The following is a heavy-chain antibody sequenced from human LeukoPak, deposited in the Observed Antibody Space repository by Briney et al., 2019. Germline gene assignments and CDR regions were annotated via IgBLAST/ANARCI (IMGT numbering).Heavy chain of an antibody. Sequence: GGPLSLSWAPPGFPFSSYGMHWVAKAPGKGREGVAVKWYDGSNKYYADSVKGRFTISRNNSKNTLYLQMNSLRAEDTAVYYCAKDTFRSSGPGYWGQGTLVTVSS. D-gene: IGHD6-19*01. CDR3: AKDTFRSSGPGY. CDR1: GFPFSSYG. CDR2: KWYDGSNK. V-gene: IGHV3-33*06. J-gene: IGHJ4*02.